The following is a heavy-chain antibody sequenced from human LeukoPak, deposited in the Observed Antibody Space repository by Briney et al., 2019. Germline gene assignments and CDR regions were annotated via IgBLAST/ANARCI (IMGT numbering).Heavy chain of an antibody. V-gene: IGHV1-69*05. J-gene: IGHJ6*03. CDR2: IIPIFGTA. CDR3: AREAFACSSTSGYYYYYMDV. D-gene: IGHD2-2*01. Sequence: VASVKVSCKASGGTFSSYAISWVRQAPGQGLEWMGGIIPIFGTANYAQKFQGRVTITTDESTSTAYMELSSLRSEDTAVYYCAREAFACSSTSGYYYYYMDVWGKGTTVTVSS. CDR1: GGTFSSYA.